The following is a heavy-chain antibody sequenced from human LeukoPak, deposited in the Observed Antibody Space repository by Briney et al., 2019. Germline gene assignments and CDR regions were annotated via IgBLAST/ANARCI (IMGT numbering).Heavy chain of an antibody. CDR1: GGSIRSGDYY. J-gene: IGHJ4*02. CDR3: ACVTGLYYFDF. V-gene: IGHV4-30-4*01. Sequence: SQTLSLTCAVSGGSIRSGDYYWSWARQPPGKGLEWIGHIYYSGNTYYNPSLKSRVAISVDTSKNQFSLKLSSVPAADTAVYYCACVTGLYYFDFWGQGTLVTVSS. CDR2: IYYSGNT. D-gene: IGHD1-20*01.